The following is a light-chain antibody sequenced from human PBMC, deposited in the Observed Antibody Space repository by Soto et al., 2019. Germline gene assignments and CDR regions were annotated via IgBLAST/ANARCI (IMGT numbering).Light chain of an antibody. CDR2: DAS. J-gene: IGKJ1*01. CDR1: QRVSNY. Sequence: EIVLTQSPGTLSLSPGERATLSCRASQRVSNYLAWYQQRRGQAPRLLIYDASNRATGIPARFSGSGSGTEFTLTISSLQSEDFAVYYCQQYNNWPRTFGQGTKVDIK. CDR3: QQYNNWPRT. V-gene: IGKV3D-15*01.